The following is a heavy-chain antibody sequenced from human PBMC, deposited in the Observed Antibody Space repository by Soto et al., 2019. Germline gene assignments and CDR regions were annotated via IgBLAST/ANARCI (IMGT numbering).Heavy chain of an antibody. Sequence: QVPVVQSGAEVKKPGASVKVSCKASGYTFTSYAMHWVRQAPGQRLEWMGWINVGNGNTKYSHKFQGRVTITRDTSASTAYLELSSLRSEDTAVYYSAREGGLFDFCSASGYKWLDPWGQGTLGHVFS. D-gene: IGHD3-3*01. V-gene: IGHV1-3*01. CDR3: AREGGLFDFCSASGYKWLDP. CDR1: GYTFTSYA. J-gene: IGHJ5*02. CDR2: INVGNGNT.